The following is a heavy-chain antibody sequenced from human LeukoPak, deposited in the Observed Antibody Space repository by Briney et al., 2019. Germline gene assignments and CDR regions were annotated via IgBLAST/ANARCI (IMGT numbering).Heavy chain of an antibody. V-gene: IGHV1-8*02. CDR1: GYTFTGYY. CDR2: MNPNSGNT. D-gene: IGHD3-9*01. J-gene: IGHJ4*02. Sequence: GASVKVSCKASGYTFTGYYMHWVRQATGQGLEWMGWMNPNSGNTGYAQKFQGRVTMTRNTSISTAYMELSSLRSEDTAVYYCARGGGMLRYFDSGDFDYWGQGTLVTVSS. CDR3: ARGGGMLRYFDSGDFDY.